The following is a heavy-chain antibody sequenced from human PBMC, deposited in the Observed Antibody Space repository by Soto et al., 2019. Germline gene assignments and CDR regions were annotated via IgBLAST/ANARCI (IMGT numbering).Heavy chain of an antibody. J-gene: IGHJ4*02. CDR3: VGGQYYFDY. CDR1: GFPFTSYG. D-gene: IGHD3-10*01. V-gene: IGHV3-30*03. CDR2: ISYDGSDK. Sequence: QVQLVESGGGVVQPGRSLRLSCAASGFPFTSYGMHWVREGPDKGLEWVAIISYDGSDKYYADSVMGRFTISRDNSKNALYLQMNSLRAEDTALYYCVGGQYYFDYRGQGTLVIVSS.